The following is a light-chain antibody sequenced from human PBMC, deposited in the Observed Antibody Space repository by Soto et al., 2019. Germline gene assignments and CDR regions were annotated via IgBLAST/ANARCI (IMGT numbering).Light chain of an antibody. J-gene: IGLJ2*01. V-gene: IGLV2-23*01. CDR1: SSDVGSYNL. CDR2: EGS. Sequence: QSVLTQPASVSGSPGQSITISCTGTSSDVGSYNLVSWYQQHPGKAPKLIIYEGSKRPSGFSNRFSGSKSGNTASLTISGLQAEDEADYYCCSYAGSSTYVVFGGGTKLTVL. CDR3: CSYAGSSTYVV.